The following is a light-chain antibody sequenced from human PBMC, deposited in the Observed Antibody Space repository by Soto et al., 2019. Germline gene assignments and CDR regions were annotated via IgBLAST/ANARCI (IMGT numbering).Light chain of an antibody. CDR3: GTWDNSLSIPYV. J-gene: IGLJ1*01. Sequence: QSVLTQPPSVSAAPGQKVTISCSGSSSNIGINYVSWYQQLPGTAPKLLIFENNKRPSGIPDRFSASKSGTSATLAITGLQTGDAADYYCGTWDNSLSIPYVFGTG. CDR1: SSNIGINY. CDR2: ENN. V-gene: IGLV1-51*02.